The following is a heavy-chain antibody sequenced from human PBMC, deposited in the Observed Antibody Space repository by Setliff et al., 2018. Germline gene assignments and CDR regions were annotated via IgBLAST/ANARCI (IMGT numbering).Heavy chain of an antibody. CDR2: VSGSGMTR. Sequence: GGSLRLSCTASGFTFRKHALAWVRQAPGKGLQWVSSVSGSGMTRDYTDSVKGRFTVSRDSSQNKIHLQMDSLRAEDTGKYFCARADSDSYYPYYFDFWGQGVLVTRLL. CDR3: ARADSDSYYPYYFDF. CDR1: GFTFRKHA. V-gene: IGHV3-23*01. J-gene: IGHJ4*02. D-gene: IGHD3-22*01.